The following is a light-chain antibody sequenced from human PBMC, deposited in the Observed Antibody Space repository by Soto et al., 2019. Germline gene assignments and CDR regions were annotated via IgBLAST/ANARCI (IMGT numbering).Light chain of an antibody. CDR3: QQLNTYPLYT. Sequence: IQLTQSPSSLSASVGDRVTITCRASQDISTFLASYQQKPGKAPKLLIYAASTLQSGVPSRFSGSGSGTDFTLTISSLQPEDFATYYCQQLNTYPLYTFGQGTQLEIK. CDR2: AAS. CDR1: QDISTF. V-gene: IGKV1-9*01. J-gene: IGKJ2*01.